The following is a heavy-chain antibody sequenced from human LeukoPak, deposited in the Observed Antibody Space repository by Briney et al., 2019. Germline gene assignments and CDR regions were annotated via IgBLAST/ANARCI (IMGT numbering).Heavy chain of an antibody. J-gene: IGHJ4*02. V-gene: IGHV4-30-2*01. D-gene: IGHD3-10*01. Sequence: SETLSLTCTVSGGSISSGGYYWNWIRQPPGKGLEWIGYFYHNGITYYNPSLKSRVTISVDTSKNQFSLKLSSVTAADTAVYYCARGDYYGSGSRYFDYRGQGTLVTVSS. CDR1: GGSISSGGYY. CDR2: FYHNGIT. CDR3: ARGDYYGSGSRYFDY.